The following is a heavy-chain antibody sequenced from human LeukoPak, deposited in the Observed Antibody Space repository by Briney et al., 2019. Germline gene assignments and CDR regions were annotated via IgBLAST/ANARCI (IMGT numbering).Heavy chain of an antibody. D-gene: IGHD4-11*01. CDR3: ARLNGDYSNYYGMDV. V-gene: IGHV5-51*01. Sequence: GESLQISCQGSGYSFTSYWIGWVRQMPGKGLEWMGIIYPGDSDTRYSPSFQGQVTISADKSISPAYLQWSSLKASDTAMYYCARLNGDYSNYYGMDVWGQGTTVTVSS. CDR1: GYSFTSYW. J-gene: IGHJ6*02. CDR2: IYPGDSDT.